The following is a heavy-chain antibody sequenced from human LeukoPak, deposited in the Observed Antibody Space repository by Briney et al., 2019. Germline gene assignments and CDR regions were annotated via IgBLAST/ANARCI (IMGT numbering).Heavy chain of an antibody. CDR1: GFTISSYC. J-gene: IGHJ3*02. Sequence: AGTLRLSCAASGFTISSYCMHWVRQAPGQGLGWVSRINTYGSSTSYADSLKGRFTISRDNAKNTLYPQMNSLRAEDTAVYYCATDGYNSDAFDIWGQGTLVTVSS. D-gene: IGHD5-24*01. CDR3: ATDGYNSDAFDI. CDR2: INTYGSST. V-gene: IGHV3-74*01.